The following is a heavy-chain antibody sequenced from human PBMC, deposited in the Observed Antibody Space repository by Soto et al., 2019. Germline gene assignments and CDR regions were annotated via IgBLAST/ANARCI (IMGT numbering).Heavy chain of an antibody. D-gene: IGHD5-12*01. CDR3: ARGSDFLYYYGMDV. J-gene: IGHJ6*02. Sequence: SETLSLTSTFSGGSISRRSFHCGWIRQPPGKGLEWIGSIYYSGSTYYSPSLKSRVTISVDTSKNQFSLKLSSVTAADTAVYYCARGSDFLYYYGMDVWGQGTTVS. V-gene: IGHV4-39*07. CDR2: IYYSGST. CDR1: GGSISRRSFH.